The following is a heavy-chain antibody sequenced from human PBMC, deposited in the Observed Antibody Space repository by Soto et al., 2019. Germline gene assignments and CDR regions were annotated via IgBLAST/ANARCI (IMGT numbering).Heavy chain of an antibody. V-gene: IGHV4-59*01. J-gene: IGHJ5*02. CDR3: ARSSSTYDFWSGNNWFDP. CDR1: GGSISSYY. CDR2: IYYSGST. D-gene: IGHD3-3*01. Sequence: PSETLSLTCTVSGGSISSYYWSWIRQPPGKGLEWIGYIYYSGSTNYNPSLKSRVTISVDTSKNQFSLKLSSVTAADTAVYYCARSSSTYDFWSGNNWFDPWGQGTLVTVSS.